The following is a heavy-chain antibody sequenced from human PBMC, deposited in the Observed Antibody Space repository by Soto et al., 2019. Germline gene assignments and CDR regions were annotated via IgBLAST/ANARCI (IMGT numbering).Heavy chain of an antibody. CDR2: VSAGGDMT. Sequence: DVQLLESGGHLVQPGGSLRLSCAASGFTFSSYAMSWVRQAPGKGLEWVSSVSAGGDMTYYSDSVKGRFTISRDNSNNVLFLQMNSLRIEDTALYYCARGDRGGSGSPASYYYSGLGVWGQGTTVTVS. CDR3: ARGDRGGSGSPASYYYSGLGV. CDR1: GFTFSSYA. V-gene: IGHV3-23*01. J-gene: IGHJ6*02. D-gene: IGHD2-15*01.